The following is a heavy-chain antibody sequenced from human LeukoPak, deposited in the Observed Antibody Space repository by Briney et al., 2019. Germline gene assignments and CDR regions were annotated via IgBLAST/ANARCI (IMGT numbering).Heavy chain of an antibody. V-gene: IGHV1-3*01. J-gene: IGHJ4*02. D-gene: IGHD3-10*01. Sequence: GASVKVSCKASGYTFTSYAMHWVRQAPGQRLEWMGWINAGNGNTKYSQKFQGRVTITRDTSASTAYMELSSLRSEDTAVYYCARNRNVLLWFGELPFDYWGQGTLVTVSS. CDR1: GYTFTSYA. CDR2: INAGNGNT. CDR3: ARNRNVLLWFGELPFDY.